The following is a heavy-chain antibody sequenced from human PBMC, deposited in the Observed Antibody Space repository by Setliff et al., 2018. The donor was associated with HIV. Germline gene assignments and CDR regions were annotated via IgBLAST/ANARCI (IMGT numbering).Heavy chain of an antibody. V-gene: IGHV3-74*01. CDR1: GFTFSSYW. D-gene: IGHD2-15*01. Sequence: GGSLRLSCAASGFTFSSYWMHWVRQAPGKGLVWVSRINSDGSSTSYADSVKGRFTISRDNAKNTLYLQMNSLRAEDTAVYYCAKTLPTLYPPHDYYFGMDVWGKGTTVTVS. CDR2: INSDGSST. J-gene: IGHJ6*04. CDR3: AKTLPTLYPPHDYYFGMDV.